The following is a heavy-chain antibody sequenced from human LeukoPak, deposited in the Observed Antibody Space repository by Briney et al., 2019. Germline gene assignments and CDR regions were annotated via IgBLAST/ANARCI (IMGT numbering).Heavy chain of an antibody. CDR3: ARASSACSG. CDR1: GFTFSSYD. Sequence: GGSLRLSCAASGFTFSSYDMHWVRQAPGKGLEWVAVISYDGSNKYYADSVKGRFTISRDNSKNTLYLQMNSLRAEDTAVYYCARASSACSGWGQGTLVTVSS. D-gene: IGHD6-19*01. V-gene: IGHV3-30-3*01. CDR2: ISYDGSNK. J-gene: IGHJ4*02.